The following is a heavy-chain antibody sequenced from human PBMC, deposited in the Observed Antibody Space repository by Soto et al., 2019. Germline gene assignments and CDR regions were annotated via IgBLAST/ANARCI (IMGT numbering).Heavy chain of an antibody. Sequence: ASVKVSCKTSGYTFNIYGISWVRQAPGQGFEWMGWISPYNGSKRYAQNVQDRVTMTTDTSTSTAYMELRSLRSDDIALYYCARELSALGTIDYWGQGTLVTVSS. V-gene: IGHV1-18*03. J-gene: IGHJ4*02. CDR1: GYTFNIYG. CDR3: ARELSALGTIDY. D-gene: IGHD1-7*01. CDR2: ISPYNGSK.